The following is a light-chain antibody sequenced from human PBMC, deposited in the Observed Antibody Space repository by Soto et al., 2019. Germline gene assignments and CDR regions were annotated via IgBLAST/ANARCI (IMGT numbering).Light chain of an antibody. CDR1: SNDVGGFNY. CDR3: CSYAASNTLP. CDR2: DVS. V-gene: IGLV2-11*01. J-gene: IGLJ2*01. Sequence: QSVLTQPRSVSGSPGQSVTISCTGTSNDVGGFNYVSWYQQHPGKAPKLVIYDVSKRPSGVPDRFFGSKSGNTASLTISGLQTEDEADYYCCSYAASNTLPFGGGTKLTVL.